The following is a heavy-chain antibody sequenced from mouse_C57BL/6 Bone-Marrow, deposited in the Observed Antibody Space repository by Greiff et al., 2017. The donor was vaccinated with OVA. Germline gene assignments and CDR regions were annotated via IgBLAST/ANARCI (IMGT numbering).Heavy chain of an antibody. CDR1: GYTFTSYW. CDR3: ARVDGSSYVWCAY. J-gene: IGHJ3*01. Sequence: QVQLQQPGAELVKPGASVKLSCKASGYTFTSYWMHWVKQRPGQGLEWIGMINPNSGSTNYNEKFKSKATLTVDKSSSTACMQLSSLTSEDSAVYYCARVDGSSYVWCAYWGQGTLVTVSA. D-gene: IGHD1-1*01. V-gene: IGHV1-64*01. CDR2: INPNSGST.